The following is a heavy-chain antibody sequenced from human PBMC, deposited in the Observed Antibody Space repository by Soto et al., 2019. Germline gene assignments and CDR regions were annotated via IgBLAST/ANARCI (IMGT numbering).Heavy chain of an antibody. V-gene: IGHV1-18*01. CDR1: GYTFTGYG. CDR3: ARTEGVVAALGGWFDP. CDR2: ISAYNGNT. J-gene: IGHJ5*02. Sequence: ASVKVSCKASGYTFTGYGISWVRQAPGQGLEWMGWISAYNGNTNYAQKLQGRVTMTTDTSTSTAYMELRSLRSDDTAVYYCARTEGVVAALGGWFDPWGQGTLVTVSS. D-gene: IGHD2-15*01.